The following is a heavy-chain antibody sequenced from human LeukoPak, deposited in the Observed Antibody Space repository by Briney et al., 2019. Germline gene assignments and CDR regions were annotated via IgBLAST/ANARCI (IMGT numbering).Heavy chain of an antibody. V-gene: IGHV1-24*01. J-gene: IGHJ4*02. CDR1: VYTLTELS. Sequence: GASVNVSCKLSVYTLTELSMHWVRQAPGKALEWMGGCDPEDGETIYAQKFQGRVTMTEDTSTDTAYMELSSLRSEDTGVYYCATPGLLWFGELLYWGQGTLVTVSS. D-gene: IGHD3-10*01. CDR2: CDPEDGET. CDR3: ATPGLLWFGELLY.